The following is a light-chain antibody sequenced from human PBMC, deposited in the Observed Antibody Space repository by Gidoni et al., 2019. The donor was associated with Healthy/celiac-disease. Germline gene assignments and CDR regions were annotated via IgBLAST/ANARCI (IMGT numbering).Light chain of an antibody. V-gene: IGLV1-40*01. Sequence: QSVLSQSPPVSGAPGQRVTIPGTGSSSNIGAGDDVHWYQQHPGTAPKLLIYGHRNRPPGVPDRYSGSKSGTSASLAITGLQAEDEADYYCQSYDSSLSGPVVFGGGTKLTVL. J-gene: IGLJ2*01. CDR1: SSNIGAGDD. CDR2: GHR. CDR3: QSYDSSLSGPVV.